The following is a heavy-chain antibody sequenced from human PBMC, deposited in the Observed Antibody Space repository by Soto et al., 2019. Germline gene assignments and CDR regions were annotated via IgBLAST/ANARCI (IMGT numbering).Heavy chain of an antibody. CDR2: IIHSGST. J-gene: IGHJ6*03. CDR1: GGSFSGYY. V-gene: IGHV4-34*01. Sequence: SETLSLTCAVSGGSFSGYYWSWIRQPPGKGLEWIGEIIHSGSTNYNPSLKSRVTISVDTSKNQFSLKVNSVTAADTAVYYCARGGGYYYMDVWDKGTTVTVSS. CDR3: ARGGGYYYMDV. D-gene: IGHD3-16*01.